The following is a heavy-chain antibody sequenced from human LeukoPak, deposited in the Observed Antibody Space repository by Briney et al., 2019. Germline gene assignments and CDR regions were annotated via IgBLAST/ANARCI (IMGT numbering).Heavy chain of an antibody. CDR1: GGSISSDSYY. CDR3: SRDGYNPIDY. D-gene: IGHD5-24*01. Sequence: SETLSLTCTVSGGSISSDSYYWGWIRQSPGKGLEWIGNIHYSGSTYYSPSLKSRVTISVDTSKNQFSLKLSSVTAADTAVYYCSRDGYNPIDYWGQGTLVTVSS. J-gene: IGHJ4*02. CDR2: IHYSGST. V-gene: IGHV4-39*02.